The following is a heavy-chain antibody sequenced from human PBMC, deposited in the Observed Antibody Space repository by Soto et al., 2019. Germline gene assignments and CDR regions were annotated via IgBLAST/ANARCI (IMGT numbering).Heavy chain of an antibody. CDR1: GGSISSGGYY. D-gene: IGHD3-10*01. CDR3: ARTVAVRGVIIRPFDP. Sequence: QVQLQESGPGLVKPSQTLSLTCTVSGGSISSGGYYWSWIRQHPGKGLEWIGYIYYSGSTYYNPSLKSRVTISVDTSKNQSSLKLSSVTAADTAVYYCARTVAVRGVIIRPFDPWGQGTLVTVSS. CDR2: IYYSGST. J-gene: IGHJ5*02. V-gene: IGHV4-31*03.